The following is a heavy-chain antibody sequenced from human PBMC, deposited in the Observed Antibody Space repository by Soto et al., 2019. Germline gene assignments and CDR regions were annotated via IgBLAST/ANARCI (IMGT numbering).Heavy chain of an antibody. V-gene: IGHV3-20*04. CDR1: GFTVDDYG. D-gene: IGHD5-12*01. Sequence: EVQLVESGGGVVRPGGSLRLSCAASGFTVDDYGMSWVRQAPGKGLEWVSGINWNGGSTGYADSVKGRFTISRDSAKNSLYLQMNSLRAEDTALYYCARVSGYSGYENPFDYWGQGTLVTVSS. CDR2: INWNGGST. CDR3: ARVSGYSGYENPFDY. J-gene: IGHJ4*02.